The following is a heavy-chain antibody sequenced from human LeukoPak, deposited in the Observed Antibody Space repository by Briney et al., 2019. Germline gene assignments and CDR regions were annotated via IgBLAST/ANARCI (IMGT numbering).Heavy chain of an antibody. J-gene: IGHJ4*02. CDR1: GGSISSYY. V-gene: IGHV4-59*12. D-gene: IGHD6-6*01. Sequence: SETLSLTCTVSGGSISSYYWSWIRQPPGKGLEWIGYIYYSGSTYYNPSLKSRVTISVDTSKNQFSLKLSSVTAADTAVYYCARGVARSSKFHFSYYFDYWGQGTLVTVSS. CDR3: ARGVARSSKFHFSYYFDY. CDR2: IYYSGST.